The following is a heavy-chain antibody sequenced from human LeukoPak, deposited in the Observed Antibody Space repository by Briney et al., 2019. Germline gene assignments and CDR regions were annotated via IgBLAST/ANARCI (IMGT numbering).Heavy chain of an antibody. Sequence: GGSLRLSCAASGFNFSRYWMSWVRQAPGKGLEWVANIKQDGSEKYYVDSVKGRFTISRDNAKNSLYLQMNSLRAEDTAVYHCARDGGSAIPFDYWGQGTLVTVSS. CDR3: ARDGGSAIPFDY. CDR2: IKQDGSEK. V-gene: IGHV3-7*01. J-gene: IGHJ4*02. CDR1: GFNFSRYW.